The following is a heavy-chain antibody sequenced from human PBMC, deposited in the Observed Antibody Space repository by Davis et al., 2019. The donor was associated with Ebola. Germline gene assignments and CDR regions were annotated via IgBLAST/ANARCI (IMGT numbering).Heavy chain of an antibody. CDR1: GGSISSYY. Sequence: SETLSLTCTVSGGSISSYYWSWIRQPAGKGLEWIGRIYTSGSTNYNPSLKSRVTMSVDTSKNQFSLKLSSVTAADTAVYYCARGPFWSGYYPLDYWGQGTLVTVSS. J-gene: IGHJ4*02. V-gene: IGHV4-4*07. CDR2: IYTSGST. D-gene: IGHD3-3*01. CDR3: ARGPFWSGYYPLDY.